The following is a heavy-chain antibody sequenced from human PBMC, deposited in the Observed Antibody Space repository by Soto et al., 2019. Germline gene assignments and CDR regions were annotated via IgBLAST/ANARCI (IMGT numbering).Heavy chain of an antibody. CDR3: AIELNDYSVFDY. J-gene: IGHJ4*02. CDR2: ISSSGGTT. D-gene: IGHD4-4*01. CDR1: GFTFSTYA. Sequence: GGSLRLSCAASGFTFSTYAMSWVRQAPGKGLQWVSFISSSGGTTYYADSVKGRFTISRENSKKTLYLQMNSLRAEDTAVYYCAIELNDYSVFDYWGQGTLVTVSS. V-gene: IGHV3-23*01.